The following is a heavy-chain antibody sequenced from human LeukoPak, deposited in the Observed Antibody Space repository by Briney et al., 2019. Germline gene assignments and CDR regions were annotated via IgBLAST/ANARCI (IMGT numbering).Heavy chain of an antibody. CDR1: GLTFTAFT. Sequence: GGSLRLSCAASGLTFTAFTLNWVRQAAGKGLEWVSSMSGFGDFVHYADSVKGRFTISRDNSKNTLYLQMNSLRAEDTAVYYCAKPYGRDYWGQGTLVTVSS. CDR3: AKPYGRDY. CDR2: MSGFGDFV. D-gene: IGHD3-10*01. J-gene: IGHJ4*02. V-gene: IGHV3-23*01.